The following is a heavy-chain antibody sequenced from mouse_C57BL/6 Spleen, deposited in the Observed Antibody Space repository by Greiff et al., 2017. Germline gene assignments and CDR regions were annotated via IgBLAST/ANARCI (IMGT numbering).Heavy chain of an antibody. D-gene: IGHD2-1*01. V-gene: IGHV1-80*01. CDR2: IYPGDGDT. Sequence: VQLVESGAELVKPGASVKISCKASGYAFSSYWMNWVKQRPGKGLEWIGQIYPGDGDTNYNGKFKGKATLTADKSSSTAYMQLSSLTSEDSAVYFCARRDGNYGAWFAYWGQGTLVTVSA. J-gene: IGHJ3*01. CDR1: GYAFSSYW. CDR3: ARRDGNYGAWFAY.